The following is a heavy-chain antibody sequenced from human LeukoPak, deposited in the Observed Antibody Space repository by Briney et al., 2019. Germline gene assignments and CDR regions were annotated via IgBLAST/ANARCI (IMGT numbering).Heavy chain of an antibody. CDR2: ISYDGSNK. D-gene: IGHD3-10*01. Sequence: QPGRSLRLSCAASGFTFSTYAIHWVRQAPGKGLEWVALISYDGSNKYFADSVRGRFTISRDNSKNTLYLQMNSLRAEDTAVYYCARDMIRGVVNYWGQGTLVSISS. V-gene: IGHV3-30-3*01. J-gene: IGHJ4*02. CDR1: GFTFSTYA. CDR3: ARDMIRGVVNY.